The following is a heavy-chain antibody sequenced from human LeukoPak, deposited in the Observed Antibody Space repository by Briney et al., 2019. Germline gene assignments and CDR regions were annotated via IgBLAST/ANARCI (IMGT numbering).Heavy chain of an antibody. CDR2: ISGNKNYS. CDR1: GLTLRRYS. J-gene: IGHJ4*02. CDR3: ARDPHNPGPIDY. Sequence: GGSLRRSCVPSGLTLRRYSVIWVPDARGKGREWGSSISGNKNYSDYADSVGGRFTIPRDNARVSLFLQMESLRAEDTGVYYCARDPHNPGPIDYWGEGTLVTVSS. V-gene: IGHV3-21*01.